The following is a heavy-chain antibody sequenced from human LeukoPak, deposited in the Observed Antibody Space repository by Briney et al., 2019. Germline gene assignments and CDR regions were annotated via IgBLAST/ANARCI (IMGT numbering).Heavy chain of an antibody. Sequence: PSETLSLTCTVSGGSISSSSYYLSWTRQPPGKGLEWIEEINHSGSTNYNPSLKSRVTISVDTSKNQFSLKLSSVTAADTAVYYCARVRFKQWLEYHFDYWGQGTLVTVSS. CDR2: INHSGST. J-gene: IGHJ4*02. V-gene: IGHV4-39*07. D-gene: IGHD6-19*01. CDR1: GGSISSSSYY. CDR3: ARVRFKQWLEYHFDY.